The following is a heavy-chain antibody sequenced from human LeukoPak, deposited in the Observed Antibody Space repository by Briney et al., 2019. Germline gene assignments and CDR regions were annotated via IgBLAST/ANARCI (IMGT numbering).Heavy chain of an antibody. D-gene: IGHD3-3*01. CDR1: GFTFSSYS. CDR3: ARDRPHYDFWSGFVY. CDR2: ISSSSNYI. V-gene: IGHV3-21*01. Sequence: GGSLRLSCAASGFTFSSYSMNWVRQAPGKGLEWVSSISSSSNYIYYADSVKGRFTISRDNAKNSLYLQMNSLRAEDTAVYYCARDRPHYDFWSGFVYWGQGTLVTVSS. J-gene: IGHJ4*02.